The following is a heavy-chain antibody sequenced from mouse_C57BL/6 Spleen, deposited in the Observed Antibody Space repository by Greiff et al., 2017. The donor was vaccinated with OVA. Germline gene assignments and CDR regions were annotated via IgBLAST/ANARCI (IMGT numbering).Heavy chain of an antibody. CDR3: AREGYDYAMDY. CDR1: GISITTGNYR. CDR2: IYYSGTI. J-gene: IGHJ4*01. D-gene: IGHD3-2*02. Sequence: EVQLKESGPGLVKPSQTVFLTCTVTGISITTGNYRWSWTRQFPGNKLEWIGYIYYSGTITYNPSLTSRTTITRDTPKNQFFLEMNSLTAEDTATYYCAREGYDYAMDYWGQGTSVTVSS. V-gene: IGHV3-5*01.